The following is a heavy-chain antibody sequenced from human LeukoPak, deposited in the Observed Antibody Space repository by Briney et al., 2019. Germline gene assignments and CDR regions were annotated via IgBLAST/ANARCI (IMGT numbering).Heavy chain of an antibody. V-gene: IGHV1-69*05. CDR3: ARVNYYPYYYYYYMDV. J-gene: IGHJ6*03. CDR2: IIPIFGTA. Sequence: GSSVKVSCKASGGTFSSYAISWVRQAPGQGLEWMGGIIPIFGTANYAQKFQGRVTITTDESTSTAYMELSSLRSEDTAVYYCARVNYYPYYYYYYMDVWGKGTTVTVSS. D-gene: IGHD3-22*01. CDR1: GGTFSSYA.